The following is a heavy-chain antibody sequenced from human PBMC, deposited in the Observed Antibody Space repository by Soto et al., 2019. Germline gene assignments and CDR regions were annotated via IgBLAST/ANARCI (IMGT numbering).Heavy chain of an antibody. V-gene: IGHV1-8*01. CDR2: MNPNSGNT. Sequence: ASVKVSCKASGYTFTSYDINWVRQATGQGLEWMGWMNPNSGNTGYAQKFQGRVTMTRNTSISTAYMELSSLRSEDTAVYYCARVWNWPRGNYYYYMDVWGKGTTVTVSS. CDR1: GYTFTSYD. J-gene: IGHJ6*03. D-gene: IGHD1-7*01. CDR3: ARVWNWPRGNYYYYMDV.